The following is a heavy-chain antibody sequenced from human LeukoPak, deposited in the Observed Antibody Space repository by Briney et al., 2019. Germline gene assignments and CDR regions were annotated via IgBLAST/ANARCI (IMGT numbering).Heavy chain of an antibody. V-gene: IGHV3-7*01. J-gene: IGHJ4*02. CDR2: IKQDGSEK. D-gene: IGHD3-3*01. Sequence: GGSLRLSCAASGFTFSSYWMSWVRQAPGKGLEWVANIKQDGSEKYYVDSVKGRFTISRDNAKNSLYLQMNSLRAEDTAVYYCARITYYDFCSGYRFDYWGQGTLVTVSS. CDR1: GFTFSSYW. CDR3: ARITYYDFCSGYRFDY.